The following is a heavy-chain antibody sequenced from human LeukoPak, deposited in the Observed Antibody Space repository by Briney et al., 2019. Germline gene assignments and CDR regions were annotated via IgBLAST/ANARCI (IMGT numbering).Heavy chain of an antibody. CDR1: GYTFTSYG. V-gene: IGHV1-18*01. CDR2: ISAYNGNT. D-gene: IGHD6-6*01. CDR3: ARGGGGPYSSSSILFDY. J-gene: IGHJ4*02. Sequence: ASVKVSCKASGYTFTSYGISWVRQAPGQGLEWMGWISAYNGNTNYAQKLQGRVTMTTDTSTSTAYMELRSLRSDDTAVYYCARGGGGPYSSSSILFDYWGQGTLVTVSS.